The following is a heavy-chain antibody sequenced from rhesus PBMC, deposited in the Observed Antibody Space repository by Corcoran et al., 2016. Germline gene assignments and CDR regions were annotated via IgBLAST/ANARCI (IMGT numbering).Heavy chain of an antibody. CDR3: ARHTVTTGPNGGFDAFDF. CDR2: FSGSGGST. Sequence: QVHLQVSGPAVVKPSETLSLTCAVSGGSIRCSNWWSWLRQSPGKGLDWIGGFSGSGGSTEYNPSPKSRDTLSIDTSKNQFSLKLNAVTAADTAGYHGARHTVTTGPNGGFDAFDFWGQGLRVTVSS. J-gene: IGHJ3*01. D-gene: IGHD4-23*01. V-gene: IGHV4-93*02. CDR1: GGSIRCSNW.